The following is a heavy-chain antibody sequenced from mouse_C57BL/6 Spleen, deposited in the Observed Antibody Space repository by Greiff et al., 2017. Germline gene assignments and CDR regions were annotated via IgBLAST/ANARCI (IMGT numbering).Heavy chain of an antibody. Sequence: QVQLQQPGAELVKPGASVKLSCKASGYTFTSYWMQWVKQRPGQGLEWIGEIDPSDSYTNYNQKLKGKATLTVDTSSSTAYMQLSSLTSEDSAVYYCARGGNSFDYWGQGTTLTVSS. CDR2: IDPSDSYT. V-gene: IGHV1-50*01. CDR1: GYTFTSYW. J-gene: IGHJ2*01. CDR3: ARGGNSFDY.